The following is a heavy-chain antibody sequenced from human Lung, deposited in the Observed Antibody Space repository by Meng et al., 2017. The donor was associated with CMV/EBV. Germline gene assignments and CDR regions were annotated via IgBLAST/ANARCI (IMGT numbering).Heavy chain of an antibody. D-gene: IGHD2/OR15-2a*01. CDR2: IKSKADGETT. CDR1: GFNFWHAW. Sequence: SGFNFWHAWMTWVRQAPGKGLEWVGRIKSKADGETTDYAAPVKGRFTISRDDSQNTLFLRMNSLKTDDTAVYYCAADIPSAIYPLDFWGLGTLVTVSS. CDR3: AADIPSAIYPLDF. V-gene: IGHV3-15*01. J-gene: IGHJ4*02.